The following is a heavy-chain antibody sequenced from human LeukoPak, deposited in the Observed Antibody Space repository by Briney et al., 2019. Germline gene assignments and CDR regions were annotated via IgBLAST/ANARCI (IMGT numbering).Heavy chain of an antibody. Sequence: GGSLRLSCVVSGFRFSSYWMAWVRQAPGKGLEWVANIKEDGSEKYYGDSVKGRFTISRDNAKNSLFLQMNSLRAEDTAVYYCQFGSGSYYNIPDNWFDPWGQGTLVTVSS. J-gene: IGHJ5*02. CDR2: IKEDGSEK. CDR1: GFRFSSYW. CDR3: QFGSGSYYNIPDNWFDP. V-gene: IGHV3-7*01. D-gene: IGHD3-10*01.